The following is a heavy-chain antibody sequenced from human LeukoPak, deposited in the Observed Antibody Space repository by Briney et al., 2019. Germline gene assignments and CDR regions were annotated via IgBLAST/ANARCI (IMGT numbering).Heavy chain of an antibody. Sequence: SETLSLTCTVSGDSIRRSNYYCAWIRQSPGKGLEWIGSISYSENTYDNPSLKSPAAMSGDTSKNPFSMRLNSVTAADTALYYCARHGEGGYSGYDLDHWGQGTLVTVSS. D-gene: IGHD5-12*01. CDR3: ARHGEGGYSGYDLDH. J-gene: IGHJ4*02. V-gene: IGHV4-39*01. CDR1: GDSIRRSNYY. CDR2: ISYSENT.